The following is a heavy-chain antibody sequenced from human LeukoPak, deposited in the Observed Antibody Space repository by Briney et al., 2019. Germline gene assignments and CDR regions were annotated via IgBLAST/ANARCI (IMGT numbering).Heavy chain of an antibody. CDR3: ARRDGDYGNYYYYGMDV. V-gene: IGHV4-39*01. CDR2: IYYSGST. J-gene: IGHJ6*02. Sequence: SETLSLTCAVYGGSFSGYYWGWIRQPPGKGLEWIGSIYYSGSTYYNPSLKSRVTISVDTSKNQFSLKLSSVTAANTAVYYCARRDGDYGNYYYYGMDVWGQGTTVTVSS. D-gene: IGHD4-17*01. CDR1: GGSFSGYY.